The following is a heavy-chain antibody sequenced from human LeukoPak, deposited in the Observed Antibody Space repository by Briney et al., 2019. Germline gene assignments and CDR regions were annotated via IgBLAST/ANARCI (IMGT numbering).Heavy chain of an antibody. CDR2: VSGSGGRT. J-gene: IGHJ6*03. CDR1: GFTFNASC. V-gene: IGHV3-23*01. Sequence: GRSLRLSCAASGFTFNASCMNWVRQAPGKGLEWVSTVSGSGGRTYYADSVKGRFTISRDNSKNTLYLQMNSLRVEDTAVYYCTKGDYMDVWGKGTTVTVSS. CDR3: TKGDYMDV.